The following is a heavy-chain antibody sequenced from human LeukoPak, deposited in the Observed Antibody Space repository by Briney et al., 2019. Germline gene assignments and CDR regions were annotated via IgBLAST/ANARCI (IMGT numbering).Heavy chain of an antibody. D-gene: IGHD4-11*01. CDR2: VDPEDGET. V-gene: IGHV1-69-2*01. CDR3: ATASSRYSNWFDP. J-gene: IGHJ5*02. Sequence: ASVKISCKVSGYTFTDYYMHWVQQAPGKGLEWMGLVDPEDGETIYAEKFQGRVTITADTSTDTAYMELSSLRSEDTAVYYCATASSRYSNWFDPWAREPWSPSPQ. CDR1: GYTFTDYY.